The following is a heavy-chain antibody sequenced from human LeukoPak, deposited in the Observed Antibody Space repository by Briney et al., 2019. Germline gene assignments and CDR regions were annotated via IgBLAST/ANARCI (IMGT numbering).Heavy chain of an antibody. CDR3: ARRAGYSDGWYYFDY. CDR1: GYSFTSHC. Sequence: GESLKISCKGSGYSFTSHCIGWVRQMPGKGLEWMGIIYPGDSDTRYSPSFQGQVTISVDKSINTAYLRWSRLKASDTAIYYCARRAGYSDGWYYFDYWGQGTLVTVSS. CDR2: IYPGDSDT. D-gene: IGHD6-13*01. V-gene: IGHV5-51*01. J-gene: IGHJ4*02.